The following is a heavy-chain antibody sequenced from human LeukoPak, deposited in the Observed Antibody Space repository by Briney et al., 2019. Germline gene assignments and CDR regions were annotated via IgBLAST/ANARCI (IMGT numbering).Heavy chain of an antibody. V-gene: IGHV3-11*06. D-gene: IGHD4-11*01. J-gene: IGHJ4*02. CDR3: ARGFYGNHLDY. Sequence: GGSLRLSCAASGFTFSDFYMSWIRQAPGTGLEWVSYISSSSSYTNYADSVKGRFTISRDNAKNSLYLQMNSLRAEDTAVYYCARGFYGNHLDYWGQGTLVTVSS. CDR2: ISSSSSYT. CDR1: GFTFSDFY.